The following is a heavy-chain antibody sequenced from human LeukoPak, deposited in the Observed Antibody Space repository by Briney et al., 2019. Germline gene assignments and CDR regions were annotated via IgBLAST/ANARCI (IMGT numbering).Heavy chain of an antibody. D-gene: IGHD5-18*01. CDR3: ARQLHTSMSPFDY. CDR1: GGSIGTSY. CDR2: VSYSGNT. J-gene: IGHJ4*02. V-gene: IGHV4-59*08. Sequence: SETLSLTCTVSGGSIGTSYWSWIRQPPGKGLEWIGYVSYSGNTNSNPSLKSRVTVSVDSSKNQFSLKLRLVTAADTAVYYCARQLHTSMSPFDYWGQGTLVTVSS.